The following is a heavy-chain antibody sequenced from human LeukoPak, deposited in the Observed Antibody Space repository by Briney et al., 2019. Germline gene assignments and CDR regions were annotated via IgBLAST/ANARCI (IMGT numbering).Heavy chain of an antibody. V-gene: IGHV3-23*01. CDR1: GFTFSSYA. D-gene: IGHD3-10*01. J-gene: IGHJ4*02. CDR2: ISGSGGST. CDR3: AKGSYVFSELDY. Sequence: PGRSLRLSCAASGFTFSSYAMSWVRQAPGKGLEWVSAISGSGGSTYYADSVKGRFTISRDNSKNTLYLQMNSLRAEDTAVYYCAKGSYVFSELDYWGQGTLVTVSS.